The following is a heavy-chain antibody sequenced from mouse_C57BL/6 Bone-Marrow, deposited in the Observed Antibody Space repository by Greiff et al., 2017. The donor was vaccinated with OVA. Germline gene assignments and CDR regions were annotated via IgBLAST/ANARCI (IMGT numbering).Heavy chain of an antibody. CDR2: IRNKANNHAT. V-gene: IGHV6-6*01. CDR1: GFTFSDAW. CDR3: TRGGPAWFAY. Sequence: EVQRVESGGGLVQPGGSMKLSCAASGFTFSDAWMDWVRQSPEKGLEWVAEIRNKANNHATYYAESVKGRFTISRDDSKSSVYLQMNSLRAEDTGIYYCTRGGPAWFAYWGQGTLVTVSA. J-gene: IGHJ3*01.